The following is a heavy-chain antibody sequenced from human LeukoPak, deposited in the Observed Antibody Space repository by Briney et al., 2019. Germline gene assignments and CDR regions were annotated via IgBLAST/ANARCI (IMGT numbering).Heavy chain of an antibody. D-gene: IGHD3-22*01. CDR1: GGSISSYY. CDR3: ARDVGYYDSSGYYHYFDY. J-gene: IGHJ4*02. CDR2: IYYSGST. Sequence: KPSETLSLTCTVSGGSISSYYWSWIRQPPGKGLEWIGYIYYSGSTNYNPSLKSRVTISVDTSKNQFSLKLSSVTAADTAVYYCARDVGYYDSSGYYHYFDYWGQGTLVTVSS. V-gene: IGHV4-59*12.